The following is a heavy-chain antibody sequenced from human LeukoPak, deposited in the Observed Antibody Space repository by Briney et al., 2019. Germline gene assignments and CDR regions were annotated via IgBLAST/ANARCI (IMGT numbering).Heavy chain of an antibody. J-gene: IGHJ5*02. CDR3: ARGELRYFDWSYNWFDP. Sequence: ASVKVSCKASGYTFTSYAMNWVRQAPGQGLEWVGWINTNTGNPTYAQGFTGRFVFSLDTSVSTAYLQISSLKAEDTAVYYCARGELRYFDWSYNWFDPWGQGTLVTVSS. CDR1: GYTFTSYA. V-gene: IGHV7-4-1*02. CDR2: INTNTGNP. D-gene: IGHD3-9*01.